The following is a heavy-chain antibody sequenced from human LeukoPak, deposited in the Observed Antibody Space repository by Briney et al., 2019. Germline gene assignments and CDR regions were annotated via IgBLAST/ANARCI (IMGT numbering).Heavy chain of an antibody. V-gene: IGHV1-8*01. D-gene: IGHD3-22*01. J-gene: IGHJ4*02. CDR2: MNPDSGDT. CDR3: AXXXXXXXSSDLTWPMISF. Sequence: ASVKVSCKASGYTFTNYEINWVRQATGQGLEWMGWMNPDSGDTAYAQKFQGRITMTRSTSISTAYMELSTLRSEDTAVYYCAXXXXXXXSSDLTWPMISFWGQGTLVTVSS. CDR1: GYTFTNYE.